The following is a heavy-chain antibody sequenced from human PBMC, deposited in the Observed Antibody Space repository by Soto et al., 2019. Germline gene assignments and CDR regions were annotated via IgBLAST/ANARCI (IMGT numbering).Heavy chain of an antibody. V-gene: IGHV3-33*01. CDR2: IWYDGSNK. CDR1: GFTYSSYG. Sequence: PGGSLRLSCAASGFTYSSYGMHWVRQAPGKGLEWVAVIWYDGSNKYYADSVKGRFTISRDNSKNTLYLQMNSLSAEDTAVYYCARDIVGSSGSPDYWGQGTLVTVSS. D-gene: IGHD3-22*01. J-gene: IGHJ4*02. CDR3: ARDIVGSSGSPDY.